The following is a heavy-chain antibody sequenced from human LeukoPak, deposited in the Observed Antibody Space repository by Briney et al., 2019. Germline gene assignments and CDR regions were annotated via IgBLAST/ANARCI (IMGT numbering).Heavy chain of an antibody. CDR3: ARERCSGGSCYLGGVLRGYFDS. V-gene: IGHV4-59*01. J-gene: IGHJ4*02. D-gene: IGHD2-15*01. CDR1: GGFISSYY. Sequence: PSETLSLTCTVSGGFISSYYWSWIRQPPGKGLEWIGYIDYSGSTNYNPSLKSRVTISVDTSKNQFSLKLSSVTAADTAVYYCARERCSGGSCYLGGVLRGYFDSCGQGTLVTVSS. CDR2: IDYSGST.